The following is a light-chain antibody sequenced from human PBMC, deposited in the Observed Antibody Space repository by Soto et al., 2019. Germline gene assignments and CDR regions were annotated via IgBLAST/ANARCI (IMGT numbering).Light chain of an antibody. CDR1: QSVSSSY. V-gene: IGKV3-20*01. CDR2: GAS. Sequence: EIVLTQSPGTLSLSPGERATLSCRASQSVSSSYLAWYQQKPGQAPRLLIYGASSRDTGIPDRFSGSGSGKDFTLTISRLEPEDLAVYYCQQYGSSPLTFGGGTKVEIK. J-gene: IGKJ4*01. CDR3: QQYGSSPLT.